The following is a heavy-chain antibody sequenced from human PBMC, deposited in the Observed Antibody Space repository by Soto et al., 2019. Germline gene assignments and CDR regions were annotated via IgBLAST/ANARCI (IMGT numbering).Heavy chain of an antibody. CDR3: ARFIAVAGTFDY. J-gene: IGHJ4*02. Sequence: SETLSLTCTVSGGSISSDYWSWIRQPPGKGLEWIGYIYYSGSTNYNPSLKSRVTISVDTSKNQFSLKLSSVTAADTAVYYCARFIAVAGTFDYWGQGTLVTVSS. CDR2: IYYSGST. CDR1: GGSISSDY. V-gene: IGHV4-59*08. D-gene: IGHD6-19*01.